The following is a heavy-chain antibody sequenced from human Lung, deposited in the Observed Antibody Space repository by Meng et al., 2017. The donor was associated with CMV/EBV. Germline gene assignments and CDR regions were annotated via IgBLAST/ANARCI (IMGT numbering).Heavy chain of an antibody. V-gene: IGHV1-2*02. Sequence: ASXXVSCKASGYTFTGYYMHWVRQAPGQGLEWMGWINPNSGGTNYAQKFQGRVTMTRDTSISTAYMELSRLRSDDTAVYYCASGGYCSSTSCYRGWLDPWGQGXLVTVSS. CDR2: INPNSGGT. CDR3: ASGGYCSSTSCYRGWLDP. D-gene: IGHD2-2*02. J-gene: IGHJ5*02. CDR1: GYTFTGYY.